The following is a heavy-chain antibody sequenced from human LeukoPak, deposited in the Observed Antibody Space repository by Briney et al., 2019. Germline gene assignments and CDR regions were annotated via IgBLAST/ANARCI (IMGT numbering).Heavy chain of an antibody. CDR3: TRGRRDLEY. CDR1: GFNFDDYA. Sequence: GGSLGLSCTTSGFNFDDYAMSWFRQAPGKGLEWVGYIRSKAYGATIEYAASVKGRFTISRDDSKNTAYLQMNSLKTEDTAVYYCTRGRRDLEYWGQGTLVTVSS. J-gene: IGHJ4*02. V-gene: IGHV3-49*03. CDR2: IRSKAYGATI.